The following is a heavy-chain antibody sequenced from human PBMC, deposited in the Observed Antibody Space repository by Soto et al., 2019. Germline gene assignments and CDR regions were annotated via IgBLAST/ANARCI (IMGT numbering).Heavy chain of an antibody. CDR3: ARLVYDYGDHYYFDY. V-gene: IGHV4-59*08. CDR1: GGSVCSYD. D-gene: IGHD4-17*01. CDR2: VYYTGST. Sequence: PSETLSLTCTVSGGSVCSYDGSWIRQHPGKGLEWIGYVYYTGSTNYNPSLKSRVTISIDTSKNQFSLKLNSVTAADTAMYYCARLVYDYGDHYYFDYWGQGTLVTVSS. J-gene: IGHJ4*02.